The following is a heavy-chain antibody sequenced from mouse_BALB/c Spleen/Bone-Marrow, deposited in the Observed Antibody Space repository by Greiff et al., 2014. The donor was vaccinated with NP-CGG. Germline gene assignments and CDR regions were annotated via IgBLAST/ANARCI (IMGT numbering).Heavy chain of an antibody. V-gene: IGHV14-3*02. D-gene: IGHD2-3*01. CDR1: GFNIKDTY. CDR2: IDPAYGNT. J-gene: IGHJ3*01. CDR3: AHDAPFAY. Sequence: DVKLQESGAELVKPGASVKLSCTTSGFNIKDTYIHWVKQRPEQGLEWIGRIDPAYGNTKYDPEFQGKATITADTSSNTAHLHLSSLTSEDTAVYSCAHDAPFAYWGQGTLVTVSA.